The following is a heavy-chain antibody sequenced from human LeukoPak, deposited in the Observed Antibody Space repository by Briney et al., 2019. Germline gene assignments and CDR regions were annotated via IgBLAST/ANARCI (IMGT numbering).Heavy chain of an antibody. V-gene: IGHV3-30*02. Sequence: GGSLRLSCAASGFTFSSYGMHWVRQAPGKGLEWVAFIRYDGSNKYYADSVKGRFTISRDNSKNTLYLQMNSLRAEDTAVYYCARPTLWFGESPDAFDIWGQGTMVTVSS. CDR3: ARPTLWFGESPDAFDI. D-gene: IGHD3-10*01. J-gene: IGHJ3*02. CDR2: IRYDGSNK. CDR1: GFTFSSYG.